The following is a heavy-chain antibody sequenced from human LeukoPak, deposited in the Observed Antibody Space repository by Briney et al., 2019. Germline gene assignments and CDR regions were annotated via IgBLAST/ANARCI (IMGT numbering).Heavy chain of an antibody. J-gene: IGHJ4*02. CDR1: GFTFSSYA. D-gene: IGHD5-12*01. V-gene: IGHV3-23*01. CDR2: VSGSGGST. Sequence: GGSLRLSCAASGFTFSSYAMSWARQAPGKGLEWVSGVSGSGGSTYYADSVKGRFTISRDNSKNTLYLQMNSLRAEDTAVYYCAKDLDIVATITGNWGQGTLVTVSS. CDR3: AKDLDIVATITGN.